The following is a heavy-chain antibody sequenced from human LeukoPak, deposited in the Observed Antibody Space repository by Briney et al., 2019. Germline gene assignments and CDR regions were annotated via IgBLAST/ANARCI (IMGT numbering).Heavy chain of an antibody. CDR2: IYDRGSHYSGST. Sequence: PSETLSLTCAVSGGSINGHYWTWIRQSPGKGLEWIGYIYDRGSHYSGSTNYNPSLKSRVTISVDTSKNQFSLKLSSVTAADTAVYYCARDSRIGVVNWFDPWGQGTLVTVSS. J-gene: IGHJ5*02. D-gene: IGHD3-3*01. CDR1: GGSINGHY. CDR3: ARDSRIGVVNWFDP. V-gene: IGHV4-59*11.